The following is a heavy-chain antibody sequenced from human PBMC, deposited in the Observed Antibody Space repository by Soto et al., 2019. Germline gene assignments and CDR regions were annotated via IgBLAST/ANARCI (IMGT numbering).Heavy chain of an antibody. V-gene: IGHV1-69*06. CDR2: IIPIFGTA. CDR1: GGTFSSYA. Sequence: SVKVSCKASGGTFSSYAISWVRQAPGQGLEWMGGIIPIFGTANYAQKFQGRVTITADKSTSTAYMELSSLRSEDTAVYYCATIRSGSYRNDYWGQGTLVTRLL. J-gene: IGHJ4*02. CDR3: ATIRSGSYRNDY. D-gene: IGHD1-26*01.